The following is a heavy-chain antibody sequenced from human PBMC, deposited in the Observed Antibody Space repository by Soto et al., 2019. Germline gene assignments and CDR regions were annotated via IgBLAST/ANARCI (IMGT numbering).Heavy chain of an antibody. Sequence: EVQLLESGGALVQPGESLRLSCAASGFTFSSYAMSWVRQAQGRGLEWVSAISGSDGYTYYADSVKGRFTISRDNSKNTLFLQMNSLRAEDTAVYYCAKEAHSSGWYGSGSWGQGTLVTVSS. CDR1: GFTFSSYA. CDR3: AKEAHSSGWYGSGS. D-gene: IGHD6-19*01. J-gene: IGHJ1*01. CDR2: ISGSDGYT. V-gene: IGHV3-23*01.